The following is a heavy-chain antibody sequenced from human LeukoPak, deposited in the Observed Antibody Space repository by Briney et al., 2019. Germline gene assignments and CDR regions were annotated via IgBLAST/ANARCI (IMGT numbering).Heavy chain of an antibody. CDR3: ARGPSLLWFGELLASTPYFDY. J-gene: IGHJ4*02. CDR2: INHSGST. Sequence: SETLSLTCAVYGGSFSGYYWSWIRQPPGKGLEWIGEINHSGSTNYNPSLKSRVTISVDTSKNQFSLKLSSVTAADTAVYYCARGPSLLWFGELLASTPYFDYWGQGTLVTVSS. V-gene: IGHV4-34*01. D-gene: IGHD3-10*01. CDR1: GGSFSGYY.